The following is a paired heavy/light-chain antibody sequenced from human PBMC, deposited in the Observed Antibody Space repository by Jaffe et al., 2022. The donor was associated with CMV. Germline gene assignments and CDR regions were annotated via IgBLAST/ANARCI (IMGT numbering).Light chain of an antibody. J-gene: IGLJ2*01. CDR2: LDN. Sequence: SYELTQPPSVSVSPGQTASITCSGIKLGDKYVCWYQQKPGQSPLLLIYLDNKRPSEIPERFSGSNSGNTATLTISGTQAMDEADYYCQAWDSSTEDVVFGGGTKLTVL. CDR3: QAWDSSTEDVV. V-gene: IGLV3-1*01. CDR1: KLGDKY.
Heavy chain of an antibody. V-gene: IGHV5-51*01. CDR2: IFPGDSGT. CDR3: ARHRALRQLSNWSPRDGFDI. CDR1: GYRFSDYW. J-gene: IGHJ3*02. Sequence: EVQLVQSGAEVKKPGESLKISCKASGYRFSDYWIGWVRQKPAKGLEWMGIIFPGDSGTRYSPSFQGQVSISVDKYSSTAYLQWNSLKASDTAMYYCARHRALRQLSNWSPRDGFDIWGQGTMATVSS.